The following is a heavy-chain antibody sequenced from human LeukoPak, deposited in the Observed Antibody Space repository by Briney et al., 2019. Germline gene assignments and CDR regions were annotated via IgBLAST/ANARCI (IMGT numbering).Heavy chain of an antibody. V-gene: IGHV3-23*01. CDR2: ISGGGGST. J-gene: IGHJ4*02. Sequence: PGGSLRLSCAASGFTFSSYAMSWVRQAPGKGLEWVSTISGGGGSTYYADSVKGRFTISRDNAKNSLYLQMNSLRAEDTAVYYCAKTRIAARLNDYWGQGTLVTVSS. D-gene: IGHD6-6*01. CDR3: AKTRIAARLNDY. CDR1: GFTFSSYA.